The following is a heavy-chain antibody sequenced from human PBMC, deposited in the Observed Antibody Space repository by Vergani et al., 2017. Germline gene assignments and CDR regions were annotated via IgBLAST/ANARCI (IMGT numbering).Heavy chain of an antibody. Sequence: QVQLQESGPGLVKPSETLSLTCTVSGGSISSYYWSWIRQPPGKGLEWIGYIYYSGSTNYNPSLKSRVTISVDTSKNQFSLKLSSVTAADTAVYYCARDIRDGTAMATLWGQGTLVTVSS. J-gene: IGHJ4*02. D-gene: IGHD5-18*01. CDR1: GGSISSYY. V-gene: IGHV4-59*12. CDR2: IYYSGST. CDR3: ARDIRDGTAMATL.